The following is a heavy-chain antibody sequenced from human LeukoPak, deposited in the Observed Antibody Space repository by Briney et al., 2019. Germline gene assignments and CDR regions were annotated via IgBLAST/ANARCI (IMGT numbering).Heavy chain of an antibody. D-gene: IGHD1-1*01. CDR1: GYTFTGYY. V-gene: IGHV1-2*02. CDR2: INPNSGGT. J-gene: IGHJ4*02. CDR3: ARPHVNFRVLY. Sequence: ASVKVSCKASGYTFTGYYMHWGRQAPGQRLEGMGWINPNSGGTNYAQKFQGRVTMTRDTSISTAYMELSRLRSDDTAVYYCARPHVNFRVLYWGQGTLVTVSS.